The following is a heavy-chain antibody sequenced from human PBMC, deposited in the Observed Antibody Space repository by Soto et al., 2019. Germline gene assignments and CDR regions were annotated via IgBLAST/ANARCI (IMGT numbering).Heavy chain of an antibody. CDR2: IYYTGST. CDR3: ARDDSFYGEPGYGMNV. D-gene: IGHD4-17*01. J-gene: IGHJ6*02. Sequence: QVQLQESGPGLVEASQTLSLTCTVSGATISSGGFYWSWIRQRPGKGLEWIGHIYYTGSTYYNPSLNSRVTISVDMSRNQFSLKLMSVTAADTAKYFCARDDSFYGEPGYGMNVWGQGTTVTVSS. V-gene: IGHV4-31*03. CDR1: GATISSGGFY.